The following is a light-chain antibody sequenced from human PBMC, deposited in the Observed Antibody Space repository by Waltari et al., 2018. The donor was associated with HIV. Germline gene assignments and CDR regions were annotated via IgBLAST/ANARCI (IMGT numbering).Light chain of an antibody. V-gene: IGLV1-44*01. Sequence: QSVLSQPPSASGTPGQRVTISCSGGSSNIGSHTVNWYQQLPGMAPKLLIYSNNERPSGVPDRFSGSKSGTSASLAISGLQSEDEAEYYCATWDDSLNGPEFGGGTKLTVL. CDR1: SSNIGSHT. J-gene: IGLJ3*02. CDR3: ATWDDSLNGPE. CDR2: SNN.